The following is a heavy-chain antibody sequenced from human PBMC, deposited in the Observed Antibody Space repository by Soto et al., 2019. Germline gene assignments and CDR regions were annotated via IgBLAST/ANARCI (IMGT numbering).Heavy chain of an antibody. J-gene: IGHJ6*02. V-gene: IGHV3-21*01. D-gene: IGHD4-17*01. CDR1: GFTFSSYS. Sequence: EVQLVESGVGLVKPGGSLRLSCAASGFTFSSYSMNWVRQAPGKGLEWVSSISSSGNYIYYADSLKGRFTISRDNAKNSLYLQMNSLRAEDTAVYYCARIMTTVTSYAMDVCGQGTTVTVSS. CDR2: ISSSGNYI. CDR3: ARIMTTVTSYAMDV.